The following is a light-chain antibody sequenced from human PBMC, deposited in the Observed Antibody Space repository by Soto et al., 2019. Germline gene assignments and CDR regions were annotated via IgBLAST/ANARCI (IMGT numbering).Light chain of an antibody. V-gene: IGKV1-5*01. Sequence: DIQMTQSPSTLSASVGDRVTITCRASQSITNRLAWYQQKPGKAPKVLIYDASNLQSGVPSRFSGSGFGTEFILTISSLQPDDFATYSCQHYGGLWTFGKGTKVDIK. CDR1: QSITNR. J-gene: IGKJ1*01. CDR3: QHYGGLWT. CDR2: DAS.